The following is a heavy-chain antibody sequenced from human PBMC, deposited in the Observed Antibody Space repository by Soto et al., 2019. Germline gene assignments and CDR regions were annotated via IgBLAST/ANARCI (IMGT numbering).Heavy chain of an antibody. CDR3: AKLHYYDSSGYYFDY. CDR2: ISGSGGST. CDR1: GFTFSSYA. V-gene: IGHV3-23*01. Sequence: GGSLRLSCVASGFTFSSYAMSWVRQAPGKGLEWVSAISGSGGSTYYADSVKGRFTISRDNSKNTLYLQMNSLRAEDTAVYYCAKLHYYDSSGYYFDYWGQGTLVTVSS. J-gene: IGHJ4*02. D-gene: IGHD3-22*01.